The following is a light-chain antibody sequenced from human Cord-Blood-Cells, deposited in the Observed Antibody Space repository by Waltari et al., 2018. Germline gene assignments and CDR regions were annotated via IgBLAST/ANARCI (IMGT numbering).Light chain of an antibody. V-gene: IGLV3-1*01. CDR1: KLGDKY. J-gene: IGLJ2*01. CDR3: QAWDSSTVV. CDR2: QDS. Sequence: YELTQPPSVSVSPGQTASITCSGDKLGDKYACWYQQKPGQSPVLVIYQDSKRPSGIPERFSGSNSGNTATLTISGTQAMDEADYYYQAWDSSTVVFGGGTKLTVL.